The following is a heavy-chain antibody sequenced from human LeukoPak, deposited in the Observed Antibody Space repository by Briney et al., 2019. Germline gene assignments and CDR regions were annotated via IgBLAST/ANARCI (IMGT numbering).Heavy chain of an antibody. Sequence: GGSLRLSCAASGFTFIDYAMSWVRQAPGGGLEWVSAIDASGGSTYNADSVKGRFTISRDTSKNTLYLQMNSLRADDTALYYCAKDLYCGSGVCYRMDVWGKGTTVTVSS. CDR1: GFTFIDYA. V-gene: IGHV3-23*01. CDR2: IDASGGST. CDR3: AKDLYCGSGVCYRMDV. D-gene: IGHD2-8*02. J-gene: IGHJ6*04.